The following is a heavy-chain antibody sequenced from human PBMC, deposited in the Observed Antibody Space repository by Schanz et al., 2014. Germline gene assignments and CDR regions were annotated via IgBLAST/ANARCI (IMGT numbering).Heavy chain of an antibody. V-gene: IGHV3-23*01. Sequence: DVQLLESGGGLVQPGGSLRLSCVASGFTFTNYAMSWVRQAPGKGLELVSLISDSGDTAYYADSVKGRFTISRDNSKNTLYLQMNSLRAEDTAIYYCAKDAPYPFDLWGRGTLITVSS. J-gene: IGHJ2*01. CDR2: ISDSGDTA. CDR3: AKDAPYPFDL. CDR1: GFTFTNYA.